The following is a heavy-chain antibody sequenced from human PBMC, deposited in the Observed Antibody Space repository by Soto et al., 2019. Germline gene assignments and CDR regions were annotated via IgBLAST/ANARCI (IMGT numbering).Heavy chain of an antibody. D-gene: IGHD1-20*01. J-gene: IGHJ6*02. CDR2: TYYRSKWYN. CDR3: ARDPSITRTGYYYYGMDV. V-gene: IGHV6-1*01. CDR1: GDSVSRTSAA. Sequence: PSQTLSLTCAISGDSVSRTSAAWNWIRQSPSRGLEWLGRTYYRSKWYNDYAVSVKSRITINPDTSKNQFSLQLNSVTPEDTAVYYCARDPSITRTGYYYYGMDVWGQGTTVTVAS.